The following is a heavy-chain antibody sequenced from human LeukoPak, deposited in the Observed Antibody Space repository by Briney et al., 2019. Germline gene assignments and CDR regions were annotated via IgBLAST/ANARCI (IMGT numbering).Heavy chain of an antibody. D-gene: IGHD3-22*01. CDR3: ARVRSYYDRGSFDY. CDR1: GGTFSSYA. CDR2: IIPILGIA. Sequence: VKXXXKASGGTFSSYAISWVRQAPGQGLEWMGRIIPILGIANYAQKFQGRVTITADKSTSTAYMELSSLRSEDTAVYYCARVRSYYDRGSFDYWGQGTLVTVSS. J-gene: IGHJ4*02. V-gene: IGHV1-69*04.